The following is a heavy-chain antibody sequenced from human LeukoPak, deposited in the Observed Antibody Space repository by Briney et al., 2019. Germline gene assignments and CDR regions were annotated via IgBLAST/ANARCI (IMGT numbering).Heavy chain of an antibody. CDR1: GGSISSGSYY. CDR2: IYTSGST. J-gene: IGHJ3*02. CDR3: ARGQSLLLAARGAFDI. V-gene: IGHV4-61*02. Sequence: SQTLSLTCTVSGGSISSGSYYWSWIRQPAGKGLEWIGRIYTSGSTNYNPSLKSRVTISVDTSKNQFSLKLTSVTAADTAVYYCARGQSLLLAARGAFDIWGQGTMVTVSS. D-gene: IGHD6-13*01.